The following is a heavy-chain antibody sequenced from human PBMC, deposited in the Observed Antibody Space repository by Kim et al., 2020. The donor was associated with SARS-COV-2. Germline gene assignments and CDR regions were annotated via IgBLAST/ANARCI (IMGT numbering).Heavy chain of an antibody. CDR2: IRTRAYGATT. CDR1: GFSFGDYP. D-gene: IGHD3-16*01. CDR3: SRAVRIRGDAFDI. J-gene: IGHJ3*02. Sequence: GGSLRLSCTASGFSFGDYPVSWVRQAPGKGLEWVAYIRTRAYGATTEYAASVKNRFTISRDDSESIAYLQMNSLQTEDTAVYYCSRAVRIRGDAFDIWGQGTMVTVSS. V-gene: IGHV3-49*04.